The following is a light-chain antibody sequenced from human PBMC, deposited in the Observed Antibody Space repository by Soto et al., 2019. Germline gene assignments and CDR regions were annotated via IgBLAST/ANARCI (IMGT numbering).Light chain of an antibody. CDR2: GAS. J-gene: IGKJ5*01. CDR3: QQYGSSPCA. V-gene: IGKV3-20*01. Sequence: EIGLTQSPATLSLSPGERATLSCRASQSVSSSYLAWYQQKPGQAPRLLIYGASSRATGIPDRFSGSGSGTDVTLTISRLEPEDFAVYYCQQYGSSPCAFGQGTRLEIK. CDR1: QSVSSSY.